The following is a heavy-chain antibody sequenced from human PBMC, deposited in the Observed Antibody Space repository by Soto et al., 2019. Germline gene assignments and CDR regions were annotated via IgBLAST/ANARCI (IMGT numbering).Heavy chain of an antibody. CDR1: GYSFTSYW. V-gene: IGHV5-51*01. J-gene: IGHJ6*02. Sequence: PGESLKISCKGSGYSFTSYWIGWVRQMPGKGLEWMGIIYPGDSDTRYSPSFQGQVTISADKSISTAYLQWSSLKASDPAMYYCARRRYCSSTSCYPPYYGMDVWGQGTTVTVSS. D-gene: IGHD2-2*01. CDR3: ARRRYCSSTSCYPPYYGMDV. CDR2: IYPGDSDT.